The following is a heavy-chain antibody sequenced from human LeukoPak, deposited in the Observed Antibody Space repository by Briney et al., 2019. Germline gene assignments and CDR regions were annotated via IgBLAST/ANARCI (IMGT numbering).Heavy chain of an antibody. CDR1: GYGFTNHW. V-gene: IGHV5-51*01. CDR2: IYPGDSDT. J-gene: IGHJ3*02. CDR3: ARRRYCSSTSCYGGVDGFDI. D-gene: IGHD2-2*01. Sequence: GESLKISCKGSGYGFTNHWVGWVRQMPGKGLEWMGIIYPGDSDTRYRPSFQGQVTISADKSFSTTYLQWSSLKASDTAMYYCARRRYCSSTSCYGGVDGFDIWGQGTMVTVSS.